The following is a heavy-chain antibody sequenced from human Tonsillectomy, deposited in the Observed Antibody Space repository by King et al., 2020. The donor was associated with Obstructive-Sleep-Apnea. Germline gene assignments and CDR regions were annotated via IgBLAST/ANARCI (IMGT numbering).Heavy chain of an antibody. V-gene: IGHV4-59*08. J-gene: IGHJ5*02. Sequence: QLQESGPGLVKPSETLSLTCTVSGASITTNSWIWIRQPPGKGLEWIGYIDYSGNTNYKPSLKSRVTISVEPSKNKFSLKLSSVIDADTAVYYCARIGYNYGSGSSRILNWFDPWGQGTLVTVSS. D-gene: IGHD3-10*01. CDR2: IDYSGNT. CDR3: ARIGYNYGSGSSRILNWFDP. CDR1: GASITTNS.